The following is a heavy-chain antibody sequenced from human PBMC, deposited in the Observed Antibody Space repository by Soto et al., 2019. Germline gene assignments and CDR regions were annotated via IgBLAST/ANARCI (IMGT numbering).Heavy chain of an antibody. CDR3: ARDLSAAGRPGMDV. V-gene: IGHV1-69*01. J-gene: IGHJ6*02. CDR2: IIPIVGTG. Sequence: QVQLVQSGAEVKKPGSSVKVSCKASGGSFSSYAISWVRQAPGQGLEWMGGIIPIVGTGNYAQNFQGRVTITADESTSTAYMELSSLRSEDTAMYYWARDLSAAGRPGMDVWGQGTTVTVSS. D-gene: IGHD6-13*01. CDR1: GGSFSSYA.